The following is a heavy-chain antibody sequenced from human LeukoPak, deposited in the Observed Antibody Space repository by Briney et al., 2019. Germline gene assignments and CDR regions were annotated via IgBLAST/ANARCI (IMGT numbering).Heavy chain of an antibody. CDR3: AGSGWFGEASML. J-gene: IGHJ4*02. D-gene: IGHD3-10*01. CDR2: IYYSGST. Sequence: PSETLSLTCTVSGGSINSRTYYWGWIRQPPGKGLEWIGTIYYSGSTYYNPSLKSRVTISVDTSKNQFSLKLSSVTAADTAVYYCAGSGWFGEASMLWGQGTLVTVSS. CDR1: GGSINSRTYY. V-gene: IGHV4-39*01.